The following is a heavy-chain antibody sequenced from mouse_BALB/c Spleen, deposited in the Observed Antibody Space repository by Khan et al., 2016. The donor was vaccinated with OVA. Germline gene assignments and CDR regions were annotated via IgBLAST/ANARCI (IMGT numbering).Heavy chain of an antibody. CDR2: INTYTGEP. V-gene: IGHV9-3-1*01. CDR1: GYTFTNYG. D-gene: IGHD2-14*01. J-gene: IGHJ4*01. Sequence: QIQLVQSGPELKKPGETVKISCKASGYTFTNYGMNWAKQAPGKGLKWMGWINTYTGEPTYADDFKGRFAFSLETSASTAYLQINNLKNEDTATYFCARGGYSGTMDYWGQGTSVTVSS. CDR3: ARGGYSGTMDY.